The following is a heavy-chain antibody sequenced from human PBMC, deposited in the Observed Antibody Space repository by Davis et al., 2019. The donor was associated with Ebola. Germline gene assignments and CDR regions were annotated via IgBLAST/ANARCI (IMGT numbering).Heavy chain of an antibody. CDR2: IKQDGSEK. Sequence: GESLKISCDGSGFTFSDYLMSWVRPAPGKGLEWVANIKQDGSEKYYVGSVKGRFTISRDNAKNSLYLQMNSLRDEDTAVFHCARGRTVTNYVDYWGPGTLVTVSS. J-gene: IGHJ4*02. CDR3: ARGRTVTNYVDY. V-gene: IGHV3-7*01. D-gene: IGHD4-17*01. CDR1: GFTFSDYL.